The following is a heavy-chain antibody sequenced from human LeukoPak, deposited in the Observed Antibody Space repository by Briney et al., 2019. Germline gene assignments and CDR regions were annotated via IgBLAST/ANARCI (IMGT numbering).Heavy chain of an antibody. CDR3: ARGETYSSSWYGISGAFDI. Sequence: GGSLRLSCATSGFTFSSYSMNWVRQATGKGLEWVSAIGIAGDTYYPDSVKGRFTISRENAKNSLYLQMNSLRAGDTAVYYCARGETYSSSWYGISGAFDIWGQGTMVTVSS. CDR1: GFTFSSYS. V-gene: IGHV3-13*01. D-gene: IGHD6-13*01. J-gene: IGHJ3*02. CDR2: IGIAGDT.